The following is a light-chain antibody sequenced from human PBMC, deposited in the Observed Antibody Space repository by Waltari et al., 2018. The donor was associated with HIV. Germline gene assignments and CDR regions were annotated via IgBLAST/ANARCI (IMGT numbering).Light chain of an antibody. J-gene: IGLJ3*02. Sequence: QAGLTQPPSVSKGLKQTATLTCAGNSDNVGYQGVAWLQQHQGHPPKLLSYRNDDRPSGVSEGFSTSRSGNTAFLTITELQPEDETDYFCAAWDSSLGAWVFGGGTRLTVL. CDR2: RND. CDR3: AAWDSSLGAWV. V-gene: IGLV10-54*01. CDR1: SDNVGYQG.